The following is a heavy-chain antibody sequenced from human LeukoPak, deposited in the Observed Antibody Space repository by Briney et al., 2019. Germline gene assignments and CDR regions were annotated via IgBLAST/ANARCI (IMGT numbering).Heavy chain of an antibody. CDR2: IIGSGYST. Sequence: PGGSLRLSCAASRFTFSSCAMSWVRQAPGKGLEWVSGIIGSGYSTYYADSVKGRFTISRDNSKNTLYLQMNSLRVEDLAVYYCAKGGHYSFFDYWGRGTLVIVSS. V-gene: IGHV3-23*01. CDR3: AKGGHYSFFDY. CDR1: RFTFSSCA. D-gene: IGHD2-15*01. J-gene: IGHJ4*02.